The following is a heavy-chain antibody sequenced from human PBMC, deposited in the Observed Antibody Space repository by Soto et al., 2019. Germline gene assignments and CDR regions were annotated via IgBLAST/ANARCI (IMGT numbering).Heavy chain of an antibody. CDR2: IKSKTDGGTT. J-gene: IGHJ4*02. CDR3: TTDLTVRAAGYHDY. CDR1: GFTFSNAW. Sequence: EVQLVESGGGLVKPGGSLRLSCAASGFTFSNAWMSWVRQAPGKGLEWVGRIKSKTDGGTTDYAAPVKGRFTISRDDSKNTLYLQMNSLKTEDTAVYYCTTDLTVRAAGYHDYWGQGTLVTVSS. V-gene: IGHV3-15*01. D-gene: IGHD6-13*01.